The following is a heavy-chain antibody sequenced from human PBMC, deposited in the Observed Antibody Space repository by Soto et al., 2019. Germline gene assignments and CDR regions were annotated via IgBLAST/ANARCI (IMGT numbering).Heavy chain of an antibody. CDR3: AKDGYDSSGYYWGY. J-gene: IGHJ4*02. D-gene: IGHD3-22*01. Sequence: EVQLLESGGGLVQPGGSLRLSCAASGFTFSSYAMSWVRQAPGKGLEWVSAISGSGGSTYYADSVKGRFTISRDNSKNTLYLQMNSLRAEDTTVYYCAKDGYDSSGYYWGYWGQGTLVTVSS. CDR1: GFTFSSYA. CDR2: ISGSGGST. V-gene: IGHV3-23*01.